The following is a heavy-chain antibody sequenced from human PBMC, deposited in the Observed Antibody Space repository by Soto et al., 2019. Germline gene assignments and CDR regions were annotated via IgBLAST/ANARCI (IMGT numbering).Heavy chain of an antibody. Sequence: SETLSLTCAVSGGSISSSNWWSWVRQPPGKGLEWIGEIYHSGSTNYNPSLKSRVTISVDKSKNQFSLKLSSVTAADTAVYYCARESPYSSGWQIEPRFDDWGQGTLVT. D-gene: IGHD6-19*01. J-gene: IGHJ4*02. CDR3: ARESPYSSGWQIEPRFDD. CDR1: GGSISSSNW. V-gene: IGHV4-4*02. CDR2: IYHSGST.